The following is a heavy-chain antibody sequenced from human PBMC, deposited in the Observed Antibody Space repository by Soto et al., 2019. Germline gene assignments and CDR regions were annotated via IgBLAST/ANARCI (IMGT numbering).Heavy chain of an antibody. J-gene: IGHJ4*02. CDR3: ARVRRGQLVTYYFDY. Sequence: QVQLQQWGAGLLKPSDTLSLTCAVYGGSFSGYYWSWIRQPPGKGLEWVGEINHSGRTNYNPSLKSRVTISVDTSKNQFSLKLSSVTAADTAVYYCARVRRGQLVTYYFDYWGQGTLVTVSS. V-gene: IGHV4-34*01. D-gene: IGHD6-13*01. CDR2: INHSGRT. CDR1: GGSFSGYY.